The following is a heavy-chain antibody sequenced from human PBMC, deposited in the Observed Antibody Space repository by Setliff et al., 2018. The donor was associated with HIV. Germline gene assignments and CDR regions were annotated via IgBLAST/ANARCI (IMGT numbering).Heavy chain of an antibody. V-gene: IGHV4-4*09. J-gene: IGHJ4*02. CDR2: IYTTGST. CDR3: ARHANYDFWSGYWGYYFDY. D-gene: IGHD3-3*01. Sequence: SETLSLTCTVSGGSFSDYYRSWIRQPPGKGLEWIGYIYTTGSTNYNPSLKSRVTISVDTSRNQFSLNLSSVTAADTAVYCCARHANYDFWSGYWGYYFDYWGQGTLVTVSS. CDR1: GGSFSDYY.